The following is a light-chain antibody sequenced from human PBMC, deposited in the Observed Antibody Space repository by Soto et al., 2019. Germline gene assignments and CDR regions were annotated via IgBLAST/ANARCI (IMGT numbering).Light chain of an antibody. CDR2: GVI. Sequence: QSALTQPASVSGSPGQSITISCTGTSSDIESYDFVSWYQQHPGKAPKLIIYGVINRPSGVSNRFSGSKSGHTASLTISGLQSEDEADYFCTSYTSSSTLDVFGTGTKLTVL. V-gene: IGLV2-14*01. J-gene: IGLJ1*01. CDR1: SSDIESYDF. CDR3: TSYTSSSTLDV.